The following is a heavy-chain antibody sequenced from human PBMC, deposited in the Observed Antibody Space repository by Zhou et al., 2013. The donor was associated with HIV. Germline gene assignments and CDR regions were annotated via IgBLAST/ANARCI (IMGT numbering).Heavy chain of an antibody. CDR2: INPNSGGT. CDR3: ARGGVAAAGLPHYYYMDV. D-gene: IGHD6-13*01. CDR1: GYTFTGYY. V-gene: IGHV1-2*02. Sequence: QVQLVQSGAEVKKPGASVKVSCKASGYTFTGYYMYWVRQAPGQGLEWMGWINPNSGGTNYAQKFQGRVTMTRDTSISTAYMELSRLRSDDTAVYYCARGGVAAAGLPHYYYMDVWDKGTTVTVSS. J-gene: IGHJ6*03.